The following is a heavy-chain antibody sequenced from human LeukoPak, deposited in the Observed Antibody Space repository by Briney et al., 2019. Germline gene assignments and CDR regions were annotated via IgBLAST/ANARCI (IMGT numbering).Heavy chain of an antibody. J-gene: IGHJ4*02. CDR3: ARNLVMVRGLIADY. CDR2: IYHSGST. V-gene: IGHV4-38-2*01. D-gene: IGHD3-10*01. Sequence: SETLSLTCAVSGYSISSGYYWGWIRQPPGKGLEWIGSIYHSGSTYYNPSLKSRVTISVDTSKNQFSLKLSSVTAADTAVYYCARNLVMVRGLIADYWGQGTLVTVSS. CDR1: GYSISSGYY.